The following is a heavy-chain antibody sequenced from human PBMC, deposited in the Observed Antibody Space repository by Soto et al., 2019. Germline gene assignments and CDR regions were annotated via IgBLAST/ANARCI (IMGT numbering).Heavy chain of an antibody. V-gene: IGHV4-34*01. CDR1: GGSFSGYY. J-gene: IGHJ6*03. D-gene: IGHD3-10*01. CDR2: INHSGST. Sequence: PSETLSLTCAVYGGSFSGYYWSWIRQPPGKGLEWIGEINHSGSTNYNPSLKSRVTISVDTSKNQFSLKLSSVTAADTAVYYCAREIYGSGSYYSYYYYMDVWGKGTTVTVSS. CDR3: AREIYGSGSYYSYYYYMDV.